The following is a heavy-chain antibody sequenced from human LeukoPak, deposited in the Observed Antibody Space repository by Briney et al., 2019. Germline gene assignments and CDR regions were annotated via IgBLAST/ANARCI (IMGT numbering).Heavy chain of an antibody. CDR3: ARGGIGTSMGEFDY. Sequence: GGSLRLSCAASGFTFSSYAMLWVRQAPGKGLEWVAVISYDGSNKYYADSVKGRFTISRDNSKNTLYLQMNSLRAEDTAVYYCARGGIGTSMGEFDYWGQGTLVTVSS. J-gene: IGHJ4*02. CDR1: GFTFSSYA. V-gene: IGHV3-30-3*01. CDR2: ISYDGSNK. D-gene: IGHD2-2*01.